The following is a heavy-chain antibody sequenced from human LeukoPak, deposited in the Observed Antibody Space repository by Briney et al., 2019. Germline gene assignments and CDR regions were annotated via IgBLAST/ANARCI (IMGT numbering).Heavy chain of an antibody. CDR2: VYYTGSI. D-gene: IGHD2-21*01. V-gene: IGHV4-39*01. J-gene: IGHJ5*02. CDR3: ARRDYRAWFDP. Sequence: SQTLSLTCSLSGGSIVPSSPCSAKVRQPPGKGLEGIGSVYYTGSIRYNTSLKSRVTISVDMSKNDLFLTLSSVTAADTAFYYCARRDYRAWFDPWGQGILVTVSP. CDR1: GGSIVPSSPC.